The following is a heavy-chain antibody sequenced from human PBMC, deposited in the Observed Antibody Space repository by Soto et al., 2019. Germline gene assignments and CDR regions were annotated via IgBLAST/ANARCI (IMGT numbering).Heavy chain of an antibody. Sequence: GGSLRLSCAASGFTFSKYGMHWVRQAPGKGLEWVALIWNDGVRKVYVDSVKGRFTISRDNSKNTLDLQMNNLRDEDTAVYYCARDDDNDANALDYWGPGTLVTVSS. J-gene: IGHJ4*02. CDR2: IWNDGVRK. D-gene: IGHD1-1*01. CDR1: GFTFSKYG. CDR3: ARDDDNDANALDY. V-gene: IGHV3-33*01.